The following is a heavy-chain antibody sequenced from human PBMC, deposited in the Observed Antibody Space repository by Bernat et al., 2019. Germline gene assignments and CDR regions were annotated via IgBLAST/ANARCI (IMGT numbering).Heavy chain of an antibody. D-gene: IGHD3-10*01. CDR3: AKSGQSVPHS. CDR2: ISYDGSNK. Sequence: QVQLVESGGGVVQPGRSLRLSCAASGFTFSSYGMHWVRQAPGKGLEWVAVISYDGSNKYYEESVKGRFTISRDNSKNTLYLQMNSLRAEDTAVYYCAKSGQSVPHSRGQGTLVTIS. CDR1: GFTFSSYG. V-gene: IGHV3-30*18. J-gene: IGHJ5*01.